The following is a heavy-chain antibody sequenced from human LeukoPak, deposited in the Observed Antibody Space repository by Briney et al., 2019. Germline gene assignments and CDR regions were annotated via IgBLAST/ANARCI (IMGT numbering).Heavy chain of an antibody. D-gene: IGHD5-24*01. Sequence: GRSLRLSCAASGFTVSSNYMSWVRQAPGKGLEWVSVIYSGGSAYYADSVKGRFTISRDNSKNTLYLQMNSLRAEDTAVYYCYVEMATFDYWGQGTLVTVSS. J-gene: IGHJ4*02. CDR1: GFTVSSNY. V-gene: IGHV3-53*01. CDR2: IYSGGSA. CDR3: YVEMATFDY.